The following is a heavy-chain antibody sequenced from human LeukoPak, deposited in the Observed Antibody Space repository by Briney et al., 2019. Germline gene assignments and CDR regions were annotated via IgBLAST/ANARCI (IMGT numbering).Heavy chain of an antibody. CDR1: GFTFSRYG. D-gene: IGHD1-7*01. CDR3: AKDVGLELEFFDY. J-gene: IGHJ4*02. V-gene: IGHV3-33*06. CDR2: IWYDGSNK. Sequence: PGGSLRLSCAASGFTFSRYGMHWVRQAPAKGLEWVAVIWYDGSNKYYADSVKGRFTISRDNSKNTLYLQMNSLRAEDTAVYYCAKDVGLELEFFDYWGQGTLVTVSS.